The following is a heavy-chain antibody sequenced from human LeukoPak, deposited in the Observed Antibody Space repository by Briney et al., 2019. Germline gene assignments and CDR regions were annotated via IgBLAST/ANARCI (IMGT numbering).Heavy chain of an antibody. J-gene: IGHJ5*02. CDR3: ARRSSAYGAGFDP. V-gene: IGHV5-51*01. CDR1: GYSFTSYW. D-gene: IGHD4-17*01. CDR2: IYPGDSDT. Sequence: GESLKISCKGSGYSFTSYWIGWVRQMTGKGLEWMGIIYPGDSDTRYSPSFQGQVTISADKSTSTAYLQWSSLKASDTAMYYCARRSSAYGAGFDPWGQGTLVTVSS.